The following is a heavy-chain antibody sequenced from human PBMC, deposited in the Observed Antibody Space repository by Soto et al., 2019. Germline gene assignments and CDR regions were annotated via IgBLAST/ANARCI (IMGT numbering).Heavy chain of an antibody. J-gene: IGHJ5*02. D-gene: IGHD2-15*01. Sequence: PSETLSLTCTVSGGSISSYYWSWIRQPAGKGLEWIGRIYTSGSTNYNPSLKSRVTMSVDTSKNQFPLKLSSVTAADTAVYYCARDPRRGYCSGGSCYSGPWFDPWGQGTLVTVSS. CDR3: ARDPRRGYCSGGSCYSGPWFDP. CDR1: GGSISSYY. CDR2: IYTSGST. V-gene: IGHV4-4*07.